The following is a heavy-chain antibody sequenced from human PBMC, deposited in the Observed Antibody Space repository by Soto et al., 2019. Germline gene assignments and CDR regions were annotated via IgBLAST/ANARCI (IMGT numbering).Heavy chain of an antibody. V-gene: IGHV3-23*01. Sequence: GGSLRLSCAASGFTFSTYAMSWVRQAPGKGLEWVSAISGSGGRTYYADSVKGRFTISRDNSKNTLYLQMNSLRAEDTAVYYCAKVRIGSGWPYDAFDIWGQGTMVTVSS. CDR2: ISGSGGRT. D-gene: IGHD6-19*01. J-gene: IGHJ3*02. CDR1: GFTFSTYA. CDR3: AKVRIGSGWPYDAFDI.